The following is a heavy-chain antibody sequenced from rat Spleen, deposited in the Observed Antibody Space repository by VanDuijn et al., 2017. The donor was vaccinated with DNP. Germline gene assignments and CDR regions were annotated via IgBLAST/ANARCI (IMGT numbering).Heavy chain of an antibody. V-gene: IGHV3-3*01. J-gene: IGHJ2*01. Sequence: EVQFQESGPGLVKSSQSLSLTCSVTGYSITSNYWAWIRKFPGNRMEWLGYINNAGSTNYNPSLKSRISITRDTSKNQFFLQVNSVTTEDTATYYCARSYYDGSYYYGNWGRGVMVTVSS. CDR2: INNAGST. D-gene: IGHD1-12*02. CDR3: ARSYYDGSYYYGN. CDR1: GYSITSNY.